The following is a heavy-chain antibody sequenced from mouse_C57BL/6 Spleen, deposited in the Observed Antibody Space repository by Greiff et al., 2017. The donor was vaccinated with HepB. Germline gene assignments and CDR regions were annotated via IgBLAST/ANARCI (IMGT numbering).Heavy chain of an antibody. V-gene: IGHV1-55*01. Sequence: VQLQQPGAELVKPGASVKMSCKASGYTFTSYWITWVKQRPGQGLEWIGDIYPGSGSTNYNEKFKSKATLTVDTSSSTAYMQLSSLTSEDSAVYHCAKHGNSYYYAMDYWGQGTSVTVSS. CDR3: AKHGNSYYYAMDY. J-gene: IGHJ4*01. CDR2: IYPGSGST. D-gene: IGHD2-1*01. CDR1: GYTFTSYW.